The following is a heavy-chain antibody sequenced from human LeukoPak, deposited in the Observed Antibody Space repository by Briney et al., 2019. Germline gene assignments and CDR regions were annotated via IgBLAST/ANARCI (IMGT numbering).Heavy chain of an antibody. Sequence: GGSLRLSCAASGFTFSSYEMNWVRQAPGKGLEWVSYISSSGSTIYYADSVKGRFTISRDNAKNSLYLQMNSLRAEDTAVYYCARDSQLYDSSGYYYYDGFDIWGQGTMVTVSS. CDR1: GFTFSSYE. D-gene: IGHD3-22*01. CDR2: ISSSGSTI. CDR3: ARDSQLYDSSGYYYYDGFDI. V-gene: IGHV3-48*03. J-gene: IGHJ3*02.